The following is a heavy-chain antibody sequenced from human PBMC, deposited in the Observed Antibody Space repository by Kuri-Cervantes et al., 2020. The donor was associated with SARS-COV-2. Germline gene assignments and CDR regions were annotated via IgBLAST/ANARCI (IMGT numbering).Heavy chain of an antibody. Sequence: ASVKVSCKASGYTFTSYAMHWVRQAPGQRLEWMGWINAGNGNTKYSQKFQGRVTITRDTSASTAYMELSSLRSEDTAVYYCARGGDFWYFYYRMDVWGQGTTVTVSS. D-gene: IGHD3-3*01. CDR2: INAGNGNT. V-gene: IGHV1-3*01. J-gene: IGHJ6*02. CDR1: GYTFTSYA. CDR3: ARGGDFWYFYYRMDV.